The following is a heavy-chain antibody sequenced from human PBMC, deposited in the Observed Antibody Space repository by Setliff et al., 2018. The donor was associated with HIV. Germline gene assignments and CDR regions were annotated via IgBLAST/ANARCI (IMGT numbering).Heavy chain of an antibody. V-gene: IGHV1-2*02. D-gene: IGHD6-13*01. CDR2: INPNSGGT. J-gene: IGHJ3*02. Sequence: ASVKVSCKASGYTFTGYYMHWVRQATGQGLEWMGWINPNSGGTTYAQKFQGRVTITADESTSTAYMELSSLRSEDTAVYYCARAHSSSAHDAFDIWGQGTMVTVSS. CDR3: ARAHSSSAHDAFDI. CDR1: GYTFTGYY.